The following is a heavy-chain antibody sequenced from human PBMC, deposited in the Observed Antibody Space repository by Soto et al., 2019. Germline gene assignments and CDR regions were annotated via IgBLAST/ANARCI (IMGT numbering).Heavy chain of an antibody. CDR2: IKSKSDGGTI. CDR3: MTDRGATTLY. D-gene: IGHD1-26*01. J-gene: IGHJ4*02. Sequence: GGSLRLSCAASGFTFNNAWMNWVRQAPGKGLEWVGRIKSKSDGGTIDHAAPVKGRFNISRDDSKNTLYLQMNSLKTEDTAVYYCMTDRGATTLYWGQGTLVTVSS. V-gene: IGHV3-15*07. CDR1: GFTFNNAW.